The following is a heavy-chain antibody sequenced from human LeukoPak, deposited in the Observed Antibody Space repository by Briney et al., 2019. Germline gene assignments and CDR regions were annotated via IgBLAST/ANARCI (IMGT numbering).Heavy chain of an antibody. CDR3: ARAVAGDGGYYMGDDAFDM. V-gene: IGHV4-39*07. CDR1: GGSISSSSYY. D-gene: IGHD3-22*01. J-gene: IGHJ3*02. CDR2: IYYSGST. Sequence: LETLSLTCTVSGGSISSSSYYWGSVRHPPGKGLEWIGSIYYSGSTTYNPSLMSRATISVDTSKNQFSLKMSSVTAADTAVYDCARAVAGDGGYYMGDDAFDMWGQGTMVTVSS.